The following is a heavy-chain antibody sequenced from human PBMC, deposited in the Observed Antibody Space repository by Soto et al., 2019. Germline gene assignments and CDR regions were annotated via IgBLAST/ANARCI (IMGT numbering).Heavy chain of an antibody. CDR3: ARASGAPLTGAPMDV. CDR2: ISSDGSNK. CDR1: GFTFSRYG. V-gene: IGHV3-30*03. Sequence: QVQVVESGGGLVQPGRSLRLSCAASGFTFSRYGMDWVRQAPGKGLEWVAIISSDGSNKYYADYVKGRFTISRDNSNNTLYLGRNGLRVEDTAMYYCARASGAPLTGAPMDVWGQGTTVIVSS. J-gene: IGHJ6*02. D-gene: IGHD1-20*01.